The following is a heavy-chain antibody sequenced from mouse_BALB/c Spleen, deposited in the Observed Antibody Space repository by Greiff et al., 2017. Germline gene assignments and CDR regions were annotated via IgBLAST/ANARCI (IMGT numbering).Heavy chain of an antibody. Sequence: VHLVESGAELVRPGASVTLSCKASGYTFTDYEMHWVKQTPVHGLEWIGAIDPETGGTAYNQKFTGKATLTADKSSSTAYMELRSLTSEDSAVYYCTRSRGKGYFDYWGQGTTLTVSS. CDR2: IDPETGGT. D-gene: IGHD2-1*01. CDR1: GYTFTDYE. V-gene: IGHV1-15*01. J-gene: IGHJ2*01. CDR3: TRSRGKGYFDY.